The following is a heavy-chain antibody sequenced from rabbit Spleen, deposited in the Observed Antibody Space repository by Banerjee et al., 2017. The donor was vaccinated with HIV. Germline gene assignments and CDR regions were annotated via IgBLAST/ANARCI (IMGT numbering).Heavy chain of an antibody. CDR2: IAIGSGNT. J-gene: IGHJ3*01. CDR1: GFDFSNYY. V-gene: IGHV1S45*01. Sequence: EQLKESGGGLVQPGGSLKLSCKGSGFDFSNYYMSWVRQAPGKGLEWIGCIAIGSGNTGYASWVNGRFTLSKTSSTTVTLQMTSLTVADTATYFCGRGGGDSGWAFGLWGQGTLVTVS. CDR3: GRGGGDSGWAFGL. D-gene: IGHD4-1*01.